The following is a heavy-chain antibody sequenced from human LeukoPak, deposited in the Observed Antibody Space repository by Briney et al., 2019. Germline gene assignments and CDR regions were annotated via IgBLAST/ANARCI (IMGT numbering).Heavy chain of an antibody. CDR3: ARGGPPNIVVVVAATHFDY. Sequence: PSETLSLTCAVYGGSFSGYYWSWIRQPPGKGLEWIGEITHTGSTNYNPSLKSRVTISVDTSKNQFSLKLSSVTAADTAVYYCARGGPPNIVVVVAATHFDYWGQGTLVTVSS. V-gene: IGHV4-34*01. D-gene: IGHD2-15*01. J-gene: IGHJ4*02. CDR2: ITHTGST. CDR1: GGSFSGYY.